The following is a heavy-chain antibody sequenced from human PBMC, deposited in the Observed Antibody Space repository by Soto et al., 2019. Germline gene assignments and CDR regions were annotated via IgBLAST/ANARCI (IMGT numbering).Heavy chain of an antibody. J-gene: IGHJ6*02. CDR2: ISGYNGNT. V-gene: IGHV1-18*01. Sequence: QVQLVQSGAEVKKPGASVKVSCKASGYTFSNYGIRWVRQGPGQGLEWMGWISGYNGNTHYEEKVQDRIKMTTDTSTSTTYTELRSLRSDDTAVYFCARDPGFGFGYSYAFAMDVWGQGTTVTVSS. CDR1: GYTFSNYG. CDR3: ARDPGFGFGYSYAFAMDV. D-gene: IGHD5-18*01.